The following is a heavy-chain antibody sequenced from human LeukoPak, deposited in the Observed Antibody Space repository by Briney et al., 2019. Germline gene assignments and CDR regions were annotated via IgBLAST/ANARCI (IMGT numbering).Heavy chain of an antibody. V-gene: IGHV1-8*01. J-gene: IGHJ6*02. CDR1: GYTFTSYD. Sequence: ASLRVSCKASGYTFTSYDINWVRQATGQGLEWMGFKNPNSSCTGFAQKFQGRFTMTTDTSISTAYMELSSLTSEDTAVYYCARGPVSSHGMDVWGQGTTVTVSS. CDR2: KNPNSSCT. CDR3: ARGPVSSHGMDV.